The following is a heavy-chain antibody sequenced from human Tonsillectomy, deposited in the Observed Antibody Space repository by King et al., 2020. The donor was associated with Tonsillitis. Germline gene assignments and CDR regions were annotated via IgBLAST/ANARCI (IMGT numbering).Heavy chain of an antibody. D-gene: IGHD5-12*01. CDR1: GFTFRTNG. V-gene: IGHV3-30*18. J-gene: IGHJ4*02. Sequence: QLVESGGGVVQPGRSLRLSCAASGFTFRTNGMHWVRQAPGKGLEWVAVISYDGSDKYYADSVKGRFTISRDNSKNTLYLQMNSLRAEDTAVYYCAKDRGLWLHHFDYWGQGTLVTVSS. CDR3: AKDRGLWLHHFDY. CDR2: ISYDGSDK.